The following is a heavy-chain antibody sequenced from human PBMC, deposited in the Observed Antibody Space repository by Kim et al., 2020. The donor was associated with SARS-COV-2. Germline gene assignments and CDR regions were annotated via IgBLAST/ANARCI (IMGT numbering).Heavy chain of an antibody. D-gene: IGHD3-9*01. Sequence: GGSLRLSCAASGFTFSSYAMSWVRQAPGKGLEWVSAISGSGGSTYYADSVKGRFTISRDNSKNTLYLQMNSLRAEDTAVYYCAKKPDYDILTGYYWVDGCYFDYWGQGTLVTVSS. V-gene: IGHV3-23*01. J-gene: IGHJ4*02. CDR2: ISGSGGST. CDR1: GFTFSSYA. CDR3: AKKPDYDILTGYYWVDGCYFDY.